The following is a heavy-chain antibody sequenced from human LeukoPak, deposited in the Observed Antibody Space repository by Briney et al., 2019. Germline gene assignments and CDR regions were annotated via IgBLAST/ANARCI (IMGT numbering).Heavy chain of an antibody. CDR1: GFTFSFYS. CDR2: ITSNSDAI. Sequence: PGGSLRLSCAASGFTFSFYSMNWVRQAPGKGLEWISYITSNSDAIYYADSVKGRFIISRDNAKNSLSLQMNSLRDEDTAIYYCARSVEGHFDYWGQGTLVTVSS. CDR3: ARSVEGHFDY. D-gene: IGHD2-21*01. J-gene: IGHJ4*02. V-gene: IGHV3-48*02.